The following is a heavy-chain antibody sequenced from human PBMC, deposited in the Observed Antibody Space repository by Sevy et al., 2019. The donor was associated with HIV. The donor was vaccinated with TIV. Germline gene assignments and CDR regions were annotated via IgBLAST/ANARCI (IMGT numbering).Heavy chain of an antibody. D-gene: IGHD5-12*01. V-gene: IGHV3-30*18. Sequence: GGSLRLSCAASGFTFKYHGMHWVRQAPGKGLEWLSLISIDGSNKYYADSVKGRFTISRDNAKNTVSVQMNSLRPEDTATYYCAKDGADIDIDYWGQGILVTVSS. J-gene: IGHJ4*02. CDR3: AKDGADIDIDY. CDR2: ISIDGSNK. CDR1: GFTFKYHG.